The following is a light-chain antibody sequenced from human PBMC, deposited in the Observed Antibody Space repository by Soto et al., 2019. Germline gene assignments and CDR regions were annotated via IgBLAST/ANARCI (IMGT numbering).Light chain of an antibody. CDR2: WAS. CDR3: PQYYSTPLGT. CDR1: QSVLYSSNNKNY. Sequence: DIVMTQSPDSLAVSLGERATINCKSSQSVLYSSNNKNYLAWYQQKPGQPPKLLIYWASTRESGVPDRFSGSGSGTDFTLTISSLQAEDVAVYYCPQYYSTPLGTFGPGTKVDIK. J-gene: IGKJ3*01. V-gene: IGKV4-1*01.